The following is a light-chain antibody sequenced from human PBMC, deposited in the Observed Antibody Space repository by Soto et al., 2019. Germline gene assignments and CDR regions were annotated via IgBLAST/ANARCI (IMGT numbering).Light chain of an antibody. Sequence: DIQLTQSPSFLSAPVGYIVTITCGASQGISSYLAWFQQKPGRAPNLLIYGASTLQSGVPSRFSGSGSGTDFTLTISNLQPEDFATYYCQQLNAYPLTFGQGTRLEIK. CDR1: QGISSY. CDR3: QQLNAYPLT. V-gene: IGKV1-9*01. CDR2: GAS. J-gene: IGKJ5*01.